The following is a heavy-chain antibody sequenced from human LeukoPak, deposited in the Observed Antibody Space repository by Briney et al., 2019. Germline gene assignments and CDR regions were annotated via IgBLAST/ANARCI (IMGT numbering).Heavy chain of an antibody. V-gene: IGHV3-9*01. D-gene: IGHD3-10*01. J-gene: IGHJ4*02. CDR1: GFTFDDYA. CDR3: AKDMVRGVIVNYFDY. CDR2: ISWNSGSI. Sequence: GRSLRLSCAASGFTFDDYAMHWVRQAPGKGLEWVSGISWNSGSIGYADSVKGRFTFSRDNAKNSLYLQMNSLRAEDTALYYCAKDMVRGVIVNYFDYWGQGTLVTVSS.